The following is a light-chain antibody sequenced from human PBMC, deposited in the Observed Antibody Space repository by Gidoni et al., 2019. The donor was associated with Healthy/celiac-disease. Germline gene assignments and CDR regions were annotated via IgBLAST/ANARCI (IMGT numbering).Light chain of an antibody. J-gene: IGLJ2*01. CDR2: DVR. V-gene: IGLV2-11*01. CDR3: CSYAGSYTV. CDR1: SRDVGGYNY. Sequence: QSALTQPSSVSGSPGQSVTISCTGTSRDVGGYNYVSWYQQHPGKAPKLMIYDVRKRPSGVPDRFSGSRSGNTASLTISGLQAEDEADYYCCSYAGSYTVVGGGTKLTVL.